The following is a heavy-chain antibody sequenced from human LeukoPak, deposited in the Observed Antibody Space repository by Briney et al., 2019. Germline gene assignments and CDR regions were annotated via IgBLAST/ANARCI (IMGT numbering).Heavy chain of an antibody. CDR3: ARDSVLRFLEWFRRNPVNWFDP. Sequence: ASVKVSCKASGYTFTRYYMHWVRQAPGQGLEWMGWINPNSGGTNYAQKFQGRVTMTRDTSISTAYMELSRLRSDDTAVYYCARDSVLRFLEWFRRNPVNWFDPWGQGTLVTVSS. J-gene: IGHJ5*02. D-gene: IGHD3-3*01. CDR2: INPNSGGT. V-gene: IGHV1-2*02. CDR1: GYTFTRYY.